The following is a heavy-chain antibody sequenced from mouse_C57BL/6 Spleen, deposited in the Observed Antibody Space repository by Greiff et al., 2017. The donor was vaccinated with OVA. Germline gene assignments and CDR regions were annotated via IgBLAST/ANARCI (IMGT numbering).Heavy chain of an antibody. J-gene: IGHJ2*01. Sequence: LVESGAELARPGASVKMSCKASGYTFTSYTMHWVKQRPGQGLEWIGYINPSSGYTKYNQKFKDKATLTADKSSSTAYMQLSSLTSEDSAVYYCARSPKNFFDYWGQGTTLTVSS. CDR2: INPSSGYT. CDR3: ARSPKNFFDY. V-gene: IGHV1-4*01. CDR1: GYTFTSYT.